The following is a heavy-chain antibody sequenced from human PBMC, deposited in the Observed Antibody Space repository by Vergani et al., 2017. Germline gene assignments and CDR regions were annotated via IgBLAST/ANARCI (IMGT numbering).Heavy chain of an antibody. V-gene: IGHV4-59*01. J-gene: IGHJ5*02. Sequence: QVQLQESGPGLVKPSETLSLTCTVSGGSISSYYWSWIRQPPGKGLEWIGYIYYSGSTNYNPSLKSRVTISVDTSKNQFSLKLSSVTAADTAVYYWASSLPGAYYHDSSGQAWFDPWGQGTLVTVSS. CDR3: ASSLPGAYYHDSSGQAWFDP. D-gene: IGHD3-22*01. CDR1: GGSISSYY. CDR2: IYYSGST.